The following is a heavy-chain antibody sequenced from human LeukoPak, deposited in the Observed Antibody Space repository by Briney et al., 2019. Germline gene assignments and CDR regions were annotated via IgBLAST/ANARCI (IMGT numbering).Heavy chain of an antibody. J-gene: IGHJ4*02. CDR3: AKGPSSSWINFFDY. Sequence: GGSLRLSCAASGFTFSNYAMSWVRQAPGKGLEWVSTISGSGVYTYYADSVKGRFTISRDNSKNTLYVQMNSLRAEDTALYYCAKGPSSSWINFFDYWGQETLVTVSS. D-gene: IGHD6-13*01. V-gene: IGHV3-23*01. CDR2: ISGSGVYT. CDR1: GFTFSNYA.